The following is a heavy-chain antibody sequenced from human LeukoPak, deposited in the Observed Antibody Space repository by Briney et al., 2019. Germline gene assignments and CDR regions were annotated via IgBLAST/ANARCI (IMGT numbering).Heavy chain of an antibody. CDR2: ISAYNGNT. V-gene: IGHV1-18*01. Sequence: ASVKVSCKASGYTFTSYGISWVRQAPGQGLEWMGWISAYNGNTNYAQKFQGRVTMTRDTSISTAYMELSRLRSDDTAVYYCARGGNRRGYDAFDIWGQGTMVTVSS. J-gene: IGHJ3*02. CDR3: ARGGNRRGYDAFDI. CDR1: GYTFTSYG. D-gene: IGHD4-23*01.